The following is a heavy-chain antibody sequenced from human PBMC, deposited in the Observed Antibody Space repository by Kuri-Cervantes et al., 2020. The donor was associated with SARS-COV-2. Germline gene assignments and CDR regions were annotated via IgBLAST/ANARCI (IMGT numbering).Heavy chain of an antibody. D-gene: IGHD6-13*01. CDR1: GFTFSNAW. Sequence: SLKISCAASGFTFSNAWMSWVRQAPGKGLEWVSYISSSSSYTNYADSVKGRFTISRDNAKNSLYLQMNSLRAEDTAVYYCARGQQLIDYWGQGTLVTVSS. V-gene: IGHV3-11*03. CDR2: ISSSSSYT. J-gene: IGHJ4*02. CDR3: ARGQQLIDY.